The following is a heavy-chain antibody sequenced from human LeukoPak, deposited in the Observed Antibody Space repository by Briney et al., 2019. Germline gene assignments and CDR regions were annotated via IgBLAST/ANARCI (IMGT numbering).Heavy chain of an antibody. CDR1: LASPTSAW. V-gene: IGHV4-59*01. J-gene: IGHJ4*02. CDR3: PRVWGWLPDH. CDR2: YHCGNT. D-gene: IGHD2-21*02. Sequence: SETLSLTCILALASPTSAWSSWVWQTPGKGPEWIGYHCGNTDYNLSLKRTGSISLGTSKNQFSLKLNSIRTADPAVYFCPRVWGWLPDHWGQGSLVTVSS.